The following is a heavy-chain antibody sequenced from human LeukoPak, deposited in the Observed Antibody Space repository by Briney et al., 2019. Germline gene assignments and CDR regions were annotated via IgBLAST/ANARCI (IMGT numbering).Heavy chain of an antibody. D-gene: IGHD6-6*01. CDR3: ARINSSSSPHFDY. CDR2: INQDGSEK. V-gene: IGHV3-7*01. J-gene: IGHJ4*02. Sequence: GGSLRLSCAASGFTLSSYWMSSGRQAPGKGLEWVANINQDGSEKSYVDSVKGRFTISRDNAKNSLFLQMNSLRAEDTAVYYCARINSSSSPHFDYWGQGTLVTVSS. CDR1: GFTLSSYW.